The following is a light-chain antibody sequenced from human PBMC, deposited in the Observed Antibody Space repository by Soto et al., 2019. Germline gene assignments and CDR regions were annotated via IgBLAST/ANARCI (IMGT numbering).Light chain of an antibody. CDR1: QDINKN. CDR3: QQYESLPLT. CDR2: DAS. Sequence: DLQMTQSSSSLSDSVGARVIITCQASQDINKNLIWYQQKPGKAPKLLIYDASDLETGVPSRFSGSGSGTGFTFTISSLQPEDFATYYCQQYESLPLTFGQGTRL. V-gene: IGKV1-33*01. J-gene: IGKJ5*01.